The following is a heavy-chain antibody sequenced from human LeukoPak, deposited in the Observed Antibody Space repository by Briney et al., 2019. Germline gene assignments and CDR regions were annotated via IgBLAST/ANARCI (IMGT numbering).Heavy chain of an antibody. J-gene: IGHJ3*02. CDR3: ARDRSANYYDSRGYTHYAFDI. D-gene: IGHD3-22*01. CDR2: ISSSSSYI. CDR1: GFTFSSYS. Sequence: PGGSLRLSCAASGFTFSSYSMNWVRQAPGKGLEWVSSISSSSSYIYYADSVKGRFTISRDNAKNSLYLQMNSLRAEDTAVYYCARDRSANYYDSRGYTHYAFDIWGQGTMVTVSS. V-gene: IGHV3-21*01.